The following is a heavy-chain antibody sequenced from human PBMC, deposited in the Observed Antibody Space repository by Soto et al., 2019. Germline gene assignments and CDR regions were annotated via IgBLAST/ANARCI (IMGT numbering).Heavy chain of an antibody. CDR2: MSGSGGYT. CDR1: GFTFTTQA. CDR3: ATISCRSTTNCYVVSVAGSYFDN. V-gene: IGHV3-23*01. Sequence: EVQLLESGGGLVQPGGSLRLSCAASGFTFTTQAMSWVRQSPGKGLEWVSAMSGSGGYTYYADSVKGRFTISRDNSKNTLYLQMGSLRVDDTAVYYCATISCRSTTNCYVVSVAGSYFDNWGQGTLVIVSS. D-gene: IGHD2-2*01. J-gene: IGHJ4*02.